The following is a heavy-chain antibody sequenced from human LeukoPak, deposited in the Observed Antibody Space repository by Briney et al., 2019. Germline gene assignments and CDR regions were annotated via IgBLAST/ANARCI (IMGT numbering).Heavy chain of an antibody. CDR3: ARDRGPRTGFMVREAYDY. Sequence: GRSLRLSCAASGFTFSSYAMHWVRQAPGKGLEWVAVISDDGSNKYYADSVKGRFSISRDNAKNTLYLQMSSLRAEDTAVYYCARDRGPRTGFMVREAYDYWGQGTLVTVS. CDR1: GFTFSSYA. V-gene: IGHV3-30-3*01. J-gene: IGHJ4*02. D-gene: IGHD3-10*01. CDR2: ISDDGSNK.